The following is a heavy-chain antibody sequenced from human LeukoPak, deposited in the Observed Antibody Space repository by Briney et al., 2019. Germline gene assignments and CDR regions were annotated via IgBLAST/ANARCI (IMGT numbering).Heavy chain of an antibody. V-gene: IGHV3-30*18. J-gene: IGHJ4*02. CDR2: ISYHGSDK. CDR1: GFTLSGYG. D-gene: IGHD1-26*01. CDR3: AKPERSGSYDY. Sequence: QPGRSLRLSCAASGFTLSGYGMLCVRQAPGRGRECVAVISYHGSDKYYAHSVKGRFTIYRDNSANTLYLQMNSLRGEDTAVYYCAKPERSGSYDYWGQGTLVTVSS.